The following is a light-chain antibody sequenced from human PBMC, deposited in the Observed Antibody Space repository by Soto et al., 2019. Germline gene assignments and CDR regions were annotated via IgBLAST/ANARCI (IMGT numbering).Light chain of an antibody. Sequence: DIQMTQSPSSLPASVGDRVTIICRASQGIRNDLGWYQQKPGKAPKRLIYAASSLDGGVPSRVSGSGSGTQFTLSIRSLQPEDFATYYCLQHNTYPYTFGQGTKLQIK. CDR1: QGIRND. CDR3: LQHNTYPYT. V-gene: IGKV1-17*01. CDR2: AAS. J-gene: IGKJ2*01.